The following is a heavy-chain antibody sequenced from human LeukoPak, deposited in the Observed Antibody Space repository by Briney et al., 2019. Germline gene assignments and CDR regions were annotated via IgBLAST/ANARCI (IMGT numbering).Heavy chain of an antibody. Sequence: SETLSLTCTVSGASISSYYWSWVRQPPGKGLEWIGYIYNTGSANSNASLKSRVTISVDTSKNQFSLRLRSVTAADTAVYYCARVAYGSGSQTFYYYGMDVWGQGTTVTVSS. CDR1: GASISSYY. V-gene: IGHV4-59*01. CDR2: IYNTGSA. J-gene: IGHJ6*02. CDR3: ARVAYGSGSQTFYYYGMDV. D-gene: IGHD3-10*01.